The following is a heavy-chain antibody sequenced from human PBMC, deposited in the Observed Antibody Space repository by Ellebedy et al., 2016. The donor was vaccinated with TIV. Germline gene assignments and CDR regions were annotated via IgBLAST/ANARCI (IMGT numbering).Heavy chain of an antibody. D-gene: IGHD6-19*01. CDR1: GLKFSNYN. CDR3: AGLTVAGGHY. J-gene: IGHJ4*02. CDR2: ISRSSTTI. V-gene: IGHV3-48*01. Sequence: PGGSLRLSCAASGLKFSNYNMNWVRQAPGKGLQWISYISRSSTTIYYADSVKGRFTIPRDNAKNLLFLQMNSLRADDTAVYYCAGLTVAGGHYWGQGTLVTVSS.